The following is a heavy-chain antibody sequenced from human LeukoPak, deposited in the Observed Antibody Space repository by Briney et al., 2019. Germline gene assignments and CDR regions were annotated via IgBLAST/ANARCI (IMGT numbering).Heavy chain of an antibody. J-gene: IGHJ4*02. CDR3: ARPNLTTVTTPFDY. D-gene: IGHD4-17*01. CDR2: IYYSGST. V-gene: IGHV4-59*01. CDR1: RGSISNYY. Sequence: PSETLSLTCTVSRGSISNYYWSWIRQPPGKGLEWIGYIYYSGSTNYNPSLKSRVTISVDTSKNQFSLKLSSVTTADTAVYYCARPNLTTVTTPFDYWGQGTLVTVSS.